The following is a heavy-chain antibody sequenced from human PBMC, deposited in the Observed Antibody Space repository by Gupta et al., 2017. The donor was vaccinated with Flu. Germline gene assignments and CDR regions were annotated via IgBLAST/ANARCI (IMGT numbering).Heavy chain of an antibody. CDR1: GFTFSSYD. CDR3: ARDGRARFYYYYGMDV. Sequence: QVQLVEAGGGVVQPGRSLRLSCAASGFTFSSYDMHWVRQAPGKGLEWVAVIWYDGSNKYYADSVKGRFTISRDNSKNTLYLQMNSLRAEDTAVYYCARDGRARFYYYYGMDVWGQGTTVTVSS. V-gene: IGHV3-33*01. CDR2: IWYDGSNK. J-gene: IGHJ6*02.